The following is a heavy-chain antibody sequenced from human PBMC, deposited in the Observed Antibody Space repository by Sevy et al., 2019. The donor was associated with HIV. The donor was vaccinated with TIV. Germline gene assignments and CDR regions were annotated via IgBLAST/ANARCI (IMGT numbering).Heavy chain of an antibody. Sequence: GGSLRLSCAASGFTFSDYYMSWIRQAPGKGLEWVSYISSSGSSIYYTDSVKGRFTISRDNAKNSLYLQMNSLRVEDTAVYYCARVRIDYGSGSPESYYYYGLHVWGQGTTVTVSS. D-gene: IGHD3-10*01. CDR3: ARVRIDYGSGSPESYYYYGLHV. V-gene: IGHV3-11*01. J-gene: IGHJ6*02. CDR1: GFTFSDYY. CDR2: ISSSGSSI.